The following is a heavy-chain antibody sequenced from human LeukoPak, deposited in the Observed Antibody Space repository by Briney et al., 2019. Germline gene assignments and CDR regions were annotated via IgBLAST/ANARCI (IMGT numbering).Heavy chain of an antibody. Sequence: SETLSLTCAVYGGSFSGYYWSWIRQPPGKGLEWIGEINHSGSTNYNPSLKSRVTISVDTSKNQFSLKLSSVTAADTAVYYCARTIGYSYGYSDHWGQGTLVTVSS. CDR3: ARTIGYSYGYSDH. CDR1: GGSFSGYY. D-gene: IGHD5-18*01. J-gene: IGHJ4*02. V-gene: IGHV4-34*01. CDR2: INHSGST.